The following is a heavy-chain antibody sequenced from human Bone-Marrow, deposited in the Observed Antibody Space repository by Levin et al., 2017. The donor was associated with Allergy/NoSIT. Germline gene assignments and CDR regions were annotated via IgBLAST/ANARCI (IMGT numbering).Heavy chain of an antibody. CDR2: ISESGDNT. D-gene: IGHD3-10*01. CDR3: AANVDITMFDY. Sequence: GGSLRLSCAASGFTFSSNAMNWVRQAPGKGLEWVSAISESGDNTFYADSVKGRFTISRDNSKNTLFLLMNSLRTEDTAVYYCAANVDITMFDYWGQGTLVTVAS. J-gene: IGHJ4*02. CDR1: GFTFSSNA. V-gene: IGHV3-23*01.